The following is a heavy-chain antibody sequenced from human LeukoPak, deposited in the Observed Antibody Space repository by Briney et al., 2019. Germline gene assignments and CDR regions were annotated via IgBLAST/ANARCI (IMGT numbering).Heavy chain of an antibody. Sequence: ASVKVSCKASGYTFTSYAMHWVRQAPGQRLEWMGWITAGNGNTKYSQEFQGRVTFTRDTSATTAYMELRSLRSDDTAVYYCAGDGYNSRRFFDYWGQGTLVTVSS. CDR1: GYTFTSYA. D-gene: IGHD5-24*01. CDR3: AGDGYNSRRFFDY. CDR2: ITAGNGNT. J-gene: IGHJ4*02. V-gene: IGHV1-3*01.